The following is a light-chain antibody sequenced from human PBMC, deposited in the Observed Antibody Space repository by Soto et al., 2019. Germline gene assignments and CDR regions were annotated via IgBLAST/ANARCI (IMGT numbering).Light chain of an antibody. Sequence: DIQMTQSPSTLSASVGDRVTFTCRASQTISNYLTWYQQRPGKAPKLLIYRSSILQNGVPSRFSGSGSGTEFTLTISSLQPDDFATYYCQQYYIYATFGQGTRVEI. V-gene: IGKV1-5*03. J-gene: IGKJ1*01. CDR2: RSS. CDR1: QTISNY. CDR3: QQYYIYAT.